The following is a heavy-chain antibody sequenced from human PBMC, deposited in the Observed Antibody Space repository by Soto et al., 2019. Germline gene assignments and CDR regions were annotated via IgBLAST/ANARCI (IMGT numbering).Heavy chain of an antibody. D-gene: IGHD6-19*01. CDR2: ISGSGGST. CDR3: ATPPRSLLEPLYSSGRRVGEAFDI. Sequence: GGSLRLSCAASGFTFSSYAMSWVRQAPGKGLEWVSAISGSGGSTYYADSVKGRFTISRDNSKNTLYLQMNSLRAEDTAVYYCATPPRSLLEPLYSSGRRVGEAFDIWGQGTMVTVSS. V-gene: IGHV3-23*01. CDR1: GFTFSSYA. J-gene: IGHJ3*02.